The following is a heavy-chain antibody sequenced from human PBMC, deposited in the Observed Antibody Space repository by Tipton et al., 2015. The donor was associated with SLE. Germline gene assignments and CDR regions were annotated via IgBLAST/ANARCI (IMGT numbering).Heavy chain of an antibody. V-gene: IGHV3-74*01. D-gene: IGHD3-3*01. J-gene: IGHJ4*02. CDR1: GFTFSSSW. Sequence: GSLRLSCAASGFTFSSSWMHWVRQAPGKGLVCVSRINSDGSSTTYADSVKGRFTISRDNAKNTLYLQMNSLRAEDTAVYYCARSPVDYWNGYSAWGQGTLVAVSS. CDR2: INSDGSST. CDR3: ARSPVDYWNGYSA.